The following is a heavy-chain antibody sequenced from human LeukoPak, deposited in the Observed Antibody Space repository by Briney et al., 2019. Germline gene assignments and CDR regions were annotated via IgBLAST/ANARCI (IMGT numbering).Heavy chain of an antibody. CDR1: GYTFTGYY. CDR2: INPNSGGT. V-gene: IGHV1-2*02. J-gene: IGHJ4*02. Sequence: ASVKISCKASGYTFTGYYMHWVRQAPGQGLEWMGWINPNSGGTNYAQKFQGKVTMTRDTSISTAYMELSRLRSDDTAVYYCARGHGRYSSGFLGYWGQGTLVTVSS. D-gene: IGHD6-19*01. CDR3: ARGHGRYSSGFLGY.